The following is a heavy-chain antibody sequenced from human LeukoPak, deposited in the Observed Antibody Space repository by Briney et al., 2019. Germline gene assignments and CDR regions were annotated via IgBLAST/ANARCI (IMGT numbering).Heavy chain of an antibody. CDR1: GYTFTGYY. CDR3: ARERYSGSYYFGY. Sequence: ASVKVSCKASGYTFTGYYMHWVRQAPGQGLEWMGWINPNSGGTNYAQKFQGRVTMTRDTSISTAYMELSRLRSDDTAVYYCARERYSGSYYFGYRGQGTLVTVSS. CDR2: INPNSGGT. V-gene: IGHV1-2*02. D-gene: IGHD1-26*01. J-gene: IGHJ4*02.